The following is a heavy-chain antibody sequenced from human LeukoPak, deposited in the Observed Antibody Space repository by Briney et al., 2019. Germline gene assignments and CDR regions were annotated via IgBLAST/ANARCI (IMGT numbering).Heavy chain of an antibody. CDR1: VGSIRSYY. J-gene: IGHJ6*02. CDR3: ARGAPEVDSSGYCMDV. CDR2: IYYSGST. D-gene: IGHD3-22*01. Sequence: PSETLSLTCTVSVGSIRSYYWSWLRQPPGKGLEWLGYIYYSGSTNYNPSLKSRVTISVDTSKNQFSLKLSSVTAADTAVYYCARGAPEVDSSGYCMDVWGQGTTVTVSS. V-gene: IGHV4-59*01.